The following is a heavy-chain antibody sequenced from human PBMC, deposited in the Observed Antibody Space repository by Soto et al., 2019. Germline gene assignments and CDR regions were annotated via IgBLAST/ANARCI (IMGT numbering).Heavy chain of an antibody. CDR2: IFYSGST. Sequence: PSETLSLTCSVSGGSVSSESYYWSWIRQSPGKGLEYIGYIFYSGSTNYNPSLKSRVTMSLDTSKNQFSLKLSSVTAADTAIYFCASIVLRFLEWSPQYYFDHWGQGTLVTSPQ. CDR1: GGSVSSESYY. D-gene: IGHD3-3*01. CDR3: ASIVLRFLEWSPQYYFDH. J-gene: IGHJ4*02. V-gene: IGHV4-61*01.